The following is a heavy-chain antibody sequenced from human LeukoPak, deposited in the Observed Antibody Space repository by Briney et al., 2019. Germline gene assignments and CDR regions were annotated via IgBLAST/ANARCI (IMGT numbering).Heavy chain of an antibody. D-gene: IGHD6-19*01. CDR3: ARAFYNSGWYDDY. Sequence: ASVKVSCKAFGFSFISFGFNWVRQAPGQGLEWMGWINPNSGDTNYAQKFQGRVTMTSDTSITTAYMDLSRLTSDDTAVYYCARAFYNSGWYDDYWGQGTLVTVSS. V-gene: IGHV1-2*02. CDR1: GFSFISFG. CDR2: INPNSGDT. J-gene: IGHJ4*02.